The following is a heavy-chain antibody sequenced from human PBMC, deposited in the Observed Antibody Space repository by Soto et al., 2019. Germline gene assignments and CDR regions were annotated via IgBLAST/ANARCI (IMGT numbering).Heavy chain of an antibody. Sequence: SETLSLTCAVSSGSISSSNWWSWVRQPPGKGLEWIGEIYHSGSTNYNPSLKSRVTISVDKSKNQFSLKLSSVTAADTAVYYCAGRHDYIWGSYRNNWFDPWGQGTLVTVSS. CDR3: AGRHDYIWGSYRNNWFDP. CDR2: IYHSGST. J-gene: IGHJ5*02. CDR1: SGSISSSNW. V-gene: IGHV4-4*02. D-gene: IGHD3-16*02.